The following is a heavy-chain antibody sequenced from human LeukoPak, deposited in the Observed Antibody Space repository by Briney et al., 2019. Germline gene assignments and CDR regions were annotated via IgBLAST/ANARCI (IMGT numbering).Heavy chain of an antibody. J-gene: IGHJ4*02. CDR2: VSPGGVSP. CDR3: AGGDRNGWYSYY. Sequence: PGGSLRLSCVVSGLSFNKDVMSWFRQAPGKGLEWVSSVSPGGVSPNHADSVKGRFTISRDNAKNSLYLQMSSLRAEDTALYLCAGGDRNGWYSYYWGQGTLVTVSS. CDR1: GLSFNKDV. D-gene: IGHD6-19*01. V-gene: IGHV3-20*01.